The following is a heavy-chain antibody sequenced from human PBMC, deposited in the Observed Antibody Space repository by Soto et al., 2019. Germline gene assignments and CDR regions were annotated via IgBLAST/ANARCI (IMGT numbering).Heavy chain of an antibody. J-gene: IGHJ5*02. V-gene: IGHV4-34*01. CDR1: GGSFSGYY. Sequence: SETLSLTCAVYGGSFSGYYWSWIRLPPGKGLEWIGEINHSGSTNYNPSLKSRVTISVDTSKNQFSLKLSSVTAADTAVYYCARGFGVVVVAATGKQYNWFDPWGQGTLVTVSS. CDR2: INHSGST. D-gene: IGHD2-15*01. CDR3: ARGFGVVVVAATGKQYNWFDP.